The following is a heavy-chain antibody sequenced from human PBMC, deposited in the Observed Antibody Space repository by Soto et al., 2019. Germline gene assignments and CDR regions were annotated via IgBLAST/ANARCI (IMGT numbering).Heavy chain of an antibody. CDR3: ARGCSGGSCYSFHWFDP. J-gene: IGHJ5*02. V-gene: IGHV4-34*01. CDR1: GGSFSGYY. D-gene: IGHD2-15*01. CDR2: INHSGST. Sequence: SETLSLTCAVYGGSFSGYYWSWIRQPPGKGLEWIGEINHSGSTNYNPSLKNRVTISVDTSKNQFSLKLSSVTAADTAVYYCARGCSGGSCYSFHWFDPWGQGTLVTVSS.